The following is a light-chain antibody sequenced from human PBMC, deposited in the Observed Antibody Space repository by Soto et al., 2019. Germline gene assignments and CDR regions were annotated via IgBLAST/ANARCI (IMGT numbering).Light chain of an antibody. CDR3: QQYYDWPIT. CDR2: SAS. V-gene: IGKV3-15*01. CDR1: QSISSL. Sequence: DIVLTQSPATLSVSPGERATLSFRARQSISSLLAWYRQKPGQAPRLLIYSASTRATGIPARFSGSGSGADFTLTISSLQSEDFAVYYCQQYYDWPITFGQGTRLEIK. J-gene: IGKJ5*01.